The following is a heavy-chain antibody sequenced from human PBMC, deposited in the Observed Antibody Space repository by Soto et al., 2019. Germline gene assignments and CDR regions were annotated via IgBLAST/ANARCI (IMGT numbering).Heavy chain of an antibody. D-gene: IGHD2-21*02. CDR3: ARDPNCGGDCVGGDY. J-gene: IGHJ4*02. Sequence: QVQLVQSGAEVKKPGSSVKVSCKASGGTFSSYTISWVRQAPGQGLEWMGRIIPILGIANYAQKFQGRVTITADKSTSTAYMELSSLRSEDTAVYYCARDPNCGGDCVGGDYWGQGTLVTVSS. V-gene: IGHV1-69*08. CDR2: IIPILGIA. CDR1: GGTFSSYT.